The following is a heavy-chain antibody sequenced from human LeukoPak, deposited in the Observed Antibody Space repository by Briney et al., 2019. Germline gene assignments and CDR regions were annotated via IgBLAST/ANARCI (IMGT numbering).Heavy chain of an antibody. J-gene: IGHJ4*02. CDR2: IYSGGST. D-gene: IGHD2-15*01. Sequence: GGSLRLSCAASGFTVSNNYMTWVRQAPGKGLEWVSVIYSGGSTYYADSVKGRFTVSRDNSKNTLYLQMNSLRAEDTAVYYCAKGTVAATPGENLLYWGQGTLVTVSS. V-gene: IGHV3-66*01. CDR1: GFTVSNNY. CDR3: AKGTVAATPGENLLY.